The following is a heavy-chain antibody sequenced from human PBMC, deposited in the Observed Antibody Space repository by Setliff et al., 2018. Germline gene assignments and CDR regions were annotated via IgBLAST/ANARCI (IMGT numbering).Heavy chain of an antibody. J-gene: IGHJ4*02. CDR1: GFRFSDLY. CDR3: AGQGPIFGSGLRSGFDQ. Sequence: PGGSLRLSCAASGFRFSDLYMSWVRQVPGKGLEWVSTVSVSGDNTYYTDSVKGRFTTSRDNSKNTLSLQMSSLRTEDTAIYFCAGQGPIFGSGLRSGFDQWGQGTMVTVAS. D-gene: IGHD3-3*01. CDR2: VSVSGDNT. V-gene: IGHV3-23*01.